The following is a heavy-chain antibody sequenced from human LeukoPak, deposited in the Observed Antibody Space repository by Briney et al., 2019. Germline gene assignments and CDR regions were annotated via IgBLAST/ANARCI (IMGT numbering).Heavy chain of an antibody. CDR2: IYYSGST. Sequence: PSQTLSLTCTVSGGSISSGGYYWSWIRQHPGKGLEWIGYIYYSGSTYYNPSLKSRVTISVDTSKNQFSLKLSSVTAADTAVYYCAREGSGWATYYYDSSGYFNFDYWGQGTLVTVSS. D-gene: IGHD3-22*01. CDR3: AREGSGWATYYYDSSGYFNFDY. J-gene: IGHJ4*02. CDR1: GGSISSGGYY. V-gene: IGHV4-31*03.